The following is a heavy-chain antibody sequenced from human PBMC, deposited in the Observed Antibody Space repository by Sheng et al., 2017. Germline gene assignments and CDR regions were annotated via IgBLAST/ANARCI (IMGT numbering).Heavy chain of an antibody. D-gene: IGHD6-6*01. J-gene: IGHJ6*03. Sequence: QVQLVESGGGVVQPGRSLRLSCAASGFTFSGHAMHWARQAPGKGMEWVAVISYDGSVKYYADSAEGRFTISRDNSKNKLYLQMNSLRADDTAVYYCVRVSLVSYYYYMDVWGQGTTVTVSS. CDR1: GFTFSGHA. V-gene: IGHV3-30*04. CDR2: ISYDGSVK. CDR3: VRVSLVSYYYYMDV.